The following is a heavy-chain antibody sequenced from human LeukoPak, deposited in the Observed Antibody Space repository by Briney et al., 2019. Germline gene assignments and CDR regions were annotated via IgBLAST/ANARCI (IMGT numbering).Heavy chain of an antibody. CDR3: AKFKNYYGSESYPNWFDP. J-gene: IGHJ5*02. CDR2: ISGSGGST. Sequence: GGSLRLSCAASGFSFDNYALSWVRQAPGKGLEWVSAISGSGGSTYYADSVKGRFTISRDNSKNMLYLQMNSLRAADTAVYYCAKFKNYYGSESYPNWFDPWGQGTLVTVSS. V-gene: IGHV3-23*01. CDR1: GFSFDNYA. D-gene: IGHD3-10*01.